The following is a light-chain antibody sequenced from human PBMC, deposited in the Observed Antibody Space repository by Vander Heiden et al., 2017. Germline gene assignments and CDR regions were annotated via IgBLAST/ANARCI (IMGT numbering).Light chain of an antibody. CDR1: SSNIGAGYD. J-gene: IGLJ3*02. V-gene: IGLV1-40*01. CDR2: GNS. Sequence: QSVLTQPPSVSGAPGRRVTSSCTGSSSNIGAGYDVHWYQQLPGTAPKLLIYGNSNRPSGVPDRFSGSKSGTSASLAITGLQAEDEADYYCQSYDSSLSVWVFGGGTKLTVL. CDR3: QSYDSSLSVWV.